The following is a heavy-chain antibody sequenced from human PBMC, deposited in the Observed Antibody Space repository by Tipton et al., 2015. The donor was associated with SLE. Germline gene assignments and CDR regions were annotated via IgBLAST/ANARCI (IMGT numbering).Heavy chain of an antibody. J-gene: IGHJ6*02. CDR2: IKEDGSEK. V-gene: IGHV3-7*01. CDR3: ARGRLLEWLSTYYYYYGMDV. Sequence: SLRLSCAASGFTFRDSWMNWVRQAPGKGLEWVANIKEDGSEKHYVDSVKDRLTISRDSAKNSLYLQMNSLRAEDTAVYYCARGRLLEWLSTYYYYYGMDVWGHGTTVTVSS. CDR1: GFTFRDSW. D-gene: IGHD3-3*01.